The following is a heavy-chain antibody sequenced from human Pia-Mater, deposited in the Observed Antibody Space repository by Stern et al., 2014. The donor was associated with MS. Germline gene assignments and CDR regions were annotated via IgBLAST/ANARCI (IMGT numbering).Heavy chain of an antibody. CDR2: IYYSGSA. CDR3: ARDLRYYYDSSGYYYRWFDP. D-gene: IGHD3-22*01. J-gene: IGHJ5*02. CDR1: GGSISSGGYY. Sequence: QLQLQESGPGLVQPSQTLSLTCTVSGGSISSGGYYWSWIRPHPGKGLEWIGYIYYSGSAYFNPSLKSRVTISVDTSKNQFSLKLSSVTAADTAVYYCARDLRYYYDSSGYYYRWFDPWGQGTLVTVSS. V-gene: IGHV4-31*03.